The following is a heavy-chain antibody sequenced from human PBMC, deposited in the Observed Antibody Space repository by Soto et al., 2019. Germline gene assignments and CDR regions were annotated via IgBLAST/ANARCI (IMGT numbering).Heavy chain of an antibody. D-gene: IGHD6-13*01. CDR3: ARDLVAGTFVY. CDR2: ISSSSSYI. V-gene: IGHV3-21*01. Sequence: GGSLRLSCAASGFTFSSYSMNWVRQAPGKGLEWVSSISSSSSYIYYADSVKGRFTISRDNAKNSLYLQMNSLRAEDTAVYYCARDLVAGTFVYWGQGTLVTVSS. J-gene: IGHJ4*02. CDR1: GFTFSSYS.